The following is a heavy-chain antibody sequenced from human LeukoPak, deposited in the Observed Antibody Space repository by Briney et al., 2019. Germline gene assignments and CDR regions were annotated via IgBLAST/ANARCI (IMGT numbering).Heavy chain of an antibody. D-gene: IGHD3-9*01. CDR2: ISTSSSYI. J-gene: IGHJ3*01. V-gene: IGHV3-21*01. Sequence: PGGSLRLSCAASGFTFSSNSMNWVRQAPGKGLEWVSSISTSSSYIYYVDSVKGRFTISRDNARNSLFLQMNSLRADDTAVYSCARVLLGMSAFDLWGQGTMVSVSS. CDR3: ARVLLGMSAFDL. CDR1: GFTFSSNS.